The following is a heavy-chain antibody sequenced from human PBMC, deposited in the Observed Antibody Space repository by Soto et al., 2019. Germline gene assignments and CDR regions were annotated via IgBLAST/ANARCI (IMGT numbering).Heavy chain of an antibody. CDR3: TTVSPVPAARYYYYYGMDV. Sequence: GGSLRLSCAASGFTFSNAWMNWVRQAPGKGLEWVGRIKSKTDGGTTDYAAPVKGRFTISRDASKNTPYLQMNSLKTEDTAVYYCTTVSPVPAARYYYYYGMDVWGQGTTVTVSS. D-gene: IGHD2-2*01. V-gene: IGHV3-15*07. J-gene: IGHJ6*02. CDR2: IKSKTDGGTT. CDR1: GFTFSNAW.